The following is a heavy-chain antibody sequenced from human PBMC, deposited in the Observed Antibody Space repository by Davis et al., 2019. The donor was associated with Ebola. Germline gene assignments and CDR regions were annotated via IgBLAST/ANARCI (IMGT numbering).Heavy chain of an antibody. D-gene: IGHD6-13*01. V-gene: IGHV1-2*04. CDR1: GYTFTGYY. CDR3: ARALYSSSWYWFDP. J-gene: IGHJ5*02. CDR2: INPNSGGT. Sequence: APVKVSCKASGYTFTGYYMHWVRQAPGQGLEWMGWINPNSGGTNYAQKFQGWVTMTRDTSISTAYMELSRLRSDDTAVYYCARALYSSSWYWFDPWGQGTLVTVSS.